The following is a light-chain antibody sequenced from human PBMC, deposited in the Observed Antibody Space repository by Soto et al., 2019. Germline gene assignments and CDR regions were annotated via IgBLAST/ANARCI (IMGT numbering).Light chain of an antibody. CDR3: SSYMNTNTLV. CDR2: EVS. Sequence: QSVVTQPASVSGSPGQSITISCTGTSSDVGDYNYVSWYQHHPGKAPKLIIFEVSNRPSGVSNRFSGSKSGNTASLTISGLQAEDEADYYCSSYMNTNTLVFGGGTKVTVL. V-gene: IGLV2-14*01. CDR1: SSDVGDYNY. J-gene: IGLJ2*01.